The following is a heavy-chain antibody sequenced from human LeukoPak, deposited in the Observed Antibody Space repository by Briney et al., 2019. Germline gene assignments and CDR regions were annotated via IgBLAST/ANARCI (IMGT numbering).Heavy chain of an antibody. D-gene: IGHD2-15*01. Sequence: GASVKVSCKASGYTFTNYVINWVRQAPGHGLEWMGWISAYNGNTNYAQKLQGRVTMTTDIFTSTAYMELRSLRSDDTAVYYCAREGEYCSGGTCHSPLNWFDPWGQGTLVTVSS. J-gene: IGHJ5*02. CDR2: ISAYNGNT. CDR1: GYTFTNYV. V-gene: IGHV1-18*01. CDR3: AREGEYCSGGTCHSPLNWFDP.